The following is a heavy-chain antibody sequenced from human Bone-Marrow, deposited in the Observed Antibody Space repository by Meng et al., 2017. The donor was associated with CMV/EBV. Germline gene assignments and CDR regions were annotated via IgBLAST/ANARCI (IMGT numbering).Heavy chain of an antibody. CDR3: ARGSSNSLYYGMDV. Sequence: SETLSLTCAVSGGSISSYYWSWIRQPPGKGLEWIGYIYYSGSTNYNPSLKSRVTISVDTSKNQFSLNLTSVTTADTALYYCARGSSNSLYYGMDVWGQGTSVTVSS. J-gene: IGHJ6*02. D-gene: IGHD6-13*01. CDR1: GGSISSYY. V-gene: IGHV4-59*01. CDR2: IYYSGST.